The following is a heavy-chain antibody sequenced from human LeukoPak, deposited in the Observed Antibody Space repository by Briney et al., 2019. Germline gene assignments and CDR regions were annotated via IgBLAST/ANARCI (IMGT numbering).Heavy chain of an antibody. CDR3: ARGTQLRATPGILQY. CDR2: IDPDSGGT. D-gene: IGHD2-21*02. V-gene: IGHV1-2*06. CDR1: GGTFSSYA. Sequence: GASVKVSCKASGGTFSSYAISWVRQAPGQGLEWMGRIDPDSGGTNYAQKFQGRVTMTRDTSINTAYMELSRLRSDDTAVYYCARGTQLRATPGILQYWGQGTLVTVSS. J-gene: IGHJ1*01.